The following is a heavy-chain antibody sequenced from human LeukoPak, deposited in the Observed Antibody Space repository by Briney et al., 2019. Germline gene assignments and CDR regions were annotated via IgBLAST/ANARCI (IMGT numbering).Heavy chain of an antibody. V-gene: IGHV1-2*06. J-gene: IGHJ4*02. CDR1: GYTFTGYC. CDR3: ARGYSGYDYGF. CDR2: INPNSGST. Sequence: ASVKVSCKASGYTFTGYCIHWVRQAPGQGLEWMGRINPNSGSTNYAQKFQGRVTMTRDASISTAYMELGRLRSDDTAMYYCARGYSGYDYGFWGQGTLVTVSS. D-gene: IGHD5-12*01.